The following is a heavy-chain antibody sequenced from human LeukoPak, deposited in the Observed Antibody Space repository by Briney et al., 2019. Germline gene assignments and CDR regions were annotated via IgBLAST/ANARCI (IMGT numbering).Heavy chain of an antibody. V-gene: IGHV1-8*01. D-gene: IGHD3-16*02. J-gene: IGHJ4*02. CDR2: MNPNSGNT. CDR3: ARAGYYVWGSYRYTGEDY. Sequence: GASVKVSCKASGYTFTSYDINWVRQATGQGLEWMGWMNPNSGNTGYAQKFQGRVTMTRNTSISTAYMELSSLRSEDTAVYYCARAGYYVWGSYRYTGEDYWGQGTLVTVSS. CDR1: GYTFTSYD.